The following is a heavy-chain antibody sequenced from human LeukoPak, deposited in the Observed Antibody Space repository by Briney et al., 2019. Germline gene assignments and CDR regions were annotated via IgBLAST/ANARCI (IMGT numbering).Heavy chain of an antibody. J-gene: IGHJ3*02. CDR1: GFTFSSYG. CDR3: AKGSSSTFYAFDI. D-gene: IGHD2/OR15-2a*01. Sequence: GRSLRLSCAASGFTFSSYGMHWVRQAPGKGLEWVAVIWYDGGNKYYADSVKGRFTISRDNSKNTLYLQMNSLRAEDTAVYYCAKGSSSTFYAFDIWGQGTMVTVSS. CDR2: IWYDGGNK. V-gene: IGHV3-33*06.